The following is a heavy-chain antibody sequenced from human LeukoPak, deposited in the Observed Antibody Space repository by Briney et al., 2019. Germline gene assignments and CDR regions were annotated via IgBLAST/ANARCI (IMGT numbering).Heavy chain of an antibody. CDR2: IYHSGST. CDR3: ATRPYYYYHMDV. D-gene: IGHD6-6*01. Sequence: PSETLSLTCAVSGYSISSGYYWGWIRQPPGEGLEWIGTIYHSGSTYSNPSLSSRVTISVDTSKNQFSLRLSSVTAADTAVYYCATRPYYYYHMDVWGKGTTVTVSS. V-gene: IGHV4-38-2*01. CDR1: GYSISSGYY. J-gene: IGHJ6*03.